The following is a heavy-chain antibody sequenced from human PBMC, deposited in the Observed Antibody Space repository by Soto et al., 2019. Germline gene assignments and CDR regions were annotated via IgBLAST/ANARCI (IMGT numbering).Heavy chain of an antibody. J-gene: IGHJ6*02. Sequence: EVQLVESGGGLVKPGGSLRLSCAASGFTFSSYSMNWVRQAPGKGLEWVSSISSSSSYIYYADSVKGRFTISRDNAKNSLYLQMNSRRAEATAVYYCARDFLYSGSYYPSLAVYYYGMDVWGQGTTVTVSS. CDR3: ARDFLYSGSYYPSLAVYYYGMDV. D-gene: IGHD1-26*01. V-gene: IGHV3-21*01. CDR1: GFTFSSYS. CDR2: ISSSSSYI.